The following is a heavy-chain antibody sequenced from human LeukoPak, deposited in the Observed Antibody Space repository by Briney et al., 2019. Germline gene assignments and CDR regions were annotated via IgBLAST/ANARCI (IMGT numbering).Heavy chain of an antibody. V-gene: IGHV4-34*01. CDR1: GGSFTGYY. D-gene: IGHD4-23*01. CDR2: INHTGNT. CDR3: ARITGYGGGSLRY. J-gene: IGHJ4*02. Sequence: SETLSLTCSVDGGSFTGYYWTWIRQPPGKGLEWIGEINHTGNTNYNPSLKSRVTLSIDMSKKQFSLHLTSLTAADTAVYYRARITGYGGGSLRYWGQGTLVAISS.